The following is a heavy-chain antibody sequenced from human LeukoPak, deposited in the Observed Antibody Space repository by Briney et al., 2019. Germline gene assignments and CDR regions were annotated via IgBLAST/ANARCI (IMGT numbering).Heavy chain of an antibody. CDR2: ITASGDST. V-gene: IGHV3-23*01. CDR1: GFTFSNHV. CDR3: ARRDIVVVVSASDY. J-gene: IGHJ4*02. Sequence: GESLRLSCAASGFTFSNHVMIWVRQAPGKGLEWVSGITASGDSTYYADSVEGRFTMSRDNSKNTVYLQMNSLRVHDTAVYYCARRDIVVVVSASDYWGQGTLVTVSS. D-gene: IGHD2-15*01.